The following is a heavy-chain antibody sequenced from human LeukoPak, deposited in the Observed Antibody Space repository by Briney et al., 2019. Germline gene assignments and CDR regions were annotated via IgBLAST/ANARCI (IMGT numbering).Heavy chain of an antibody. CDR1: GFTFSSYW. D-gene: IGHD5-12*01. V-gene: IGHV3-74*01. Sequence: PGGSLRLSCAASGFTFSSYWMHWVRQAPGKGLGWVSRINSDGSSTSYADSVKGRFTISRDNAKNTLYLQMNSLRAEDTAVYYCARDMSGYDRKVAFDYWGQGTLVTVSS. CDR2: INSDGSST. J-gene: IGHJ4*02. CDR3: ARDMSGYDRKVAFDY.